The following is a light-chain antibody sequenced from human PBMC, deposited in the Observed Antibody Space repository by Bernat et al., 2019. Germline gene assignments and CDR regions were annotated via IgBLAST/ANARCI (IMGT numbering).Light chain of an antibody. J-gene: IGKJ4*01. CDR2: KVS. V-gene: IGKV2D-29*01. CDR3: MQSIQLPHT. Sequence: DIVMTQTPLSLSVTPGQPASISCKSSESLLHSNGKTFLSWYLQKAGQPPQVLIYKVSNRFSGVPKRFSGSGSGTDFTLKISRVEAGDVGVYYCMQSIQLPHTFGGGTRLEIK. CDR1: ESLLHSNGKTF.